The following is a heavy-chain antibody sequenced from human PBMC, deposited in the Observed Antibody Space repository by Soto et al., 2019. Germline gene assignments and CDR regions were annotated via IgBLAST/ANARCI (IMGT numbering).Heavy chain of an antibody. CDR1: GFTFSSFA. J-gene: IGHJ5*02. V-gene: IGHV3-23*01. D-gene: IGHD6-19*01. CDR2: ISGSGGRP. Sequence: GGSLRLSCAASGFTFSSFAMGWVRQAPGNGLEWVSGISGSGGRPYYADSMKGRFTISRDNSKNTVYLQVNSLRAEDTAVYYCAKIAEAVAGTVYGSWGQGTLVTVSA. CDR3: AKIAEAVAGTVYGS.